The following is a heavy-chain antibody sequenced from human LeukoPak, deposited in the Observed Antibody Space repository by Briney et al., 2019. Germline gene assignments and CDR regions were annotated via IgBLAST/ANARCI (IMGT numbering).Heavy chain of an antibody. V-gene: IGHV3-15*01. CDR3: TTDRYPDYYYDSSGYYIWDYFDY. Sequence: GGSLRLSCAASGFTFSNAWMRWVRQAPGKGLEWVGRIKSKTDGGTPDYAAPVKGRFTISRDDSKNTLYLQMNSLKTEDTAVYYCTTDRYPDYYYDSSGYYIWDYFDYWGQGTLVTVSS. CDR2: IKSKTDGGTP. J-gene: IGHJ4*02. CDR1: GFTFSNAW. D-gene: IGHD3-22*01.